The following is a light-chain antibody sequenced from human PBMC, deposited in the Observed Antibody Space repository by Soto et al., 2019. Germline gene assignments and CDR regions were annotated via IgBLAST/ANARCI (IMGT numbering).Light chain of an antibody. CDR2: GAS. CDR3: QQYHRSPPSWT. J-gene: IGKJ1*01. Sequence: EIVLTQSPGTLSLSPGERATLSCRASQSVDSNFLAWYQQKPGQAPRLLIYGASSRATGVPDRFSGSGSGTDFTLTISRLEAGDFGLYYCQQYHRSPPSWTFAQGTKVEIK. CDR1: QSVDSNF. V-gene: IGKV3-20*01.